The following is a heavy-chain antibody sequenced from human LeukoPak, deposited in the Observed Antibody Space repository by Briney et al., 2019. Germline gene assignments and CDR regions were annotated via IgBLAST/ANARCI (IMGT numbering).Heavy chain of an antibody. CDR3: ARRGAIGSSWHYYYYGMDV. D-gene: IGHD6-13*01. V-gene: IGHV3-11*01. CDR2: ISSSGSTI. Sequence: KAGGSLRLSCAASGFTFSDYYMSWIRQAPGKGLEWVSYISSSGSTIYYADSVKGRFTISRDNAKNSLYLQMNSLRAEDTAVYYCARRGAIGSSWHYYYYGMDVWGQGTTVTVSS. CDR1: GFTFSDYY. J-gene: IGHJ6*02.